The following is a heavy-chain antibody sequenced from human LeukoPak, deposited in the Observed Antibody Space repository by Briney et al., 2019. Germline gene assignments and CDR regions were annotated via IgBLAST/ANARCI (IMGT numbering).Heavy chain of an antibody. CDR1: GFTFSSYA. D-gene: IGHD3-10*01. CDR3: ARHATMVRGVIGGYFDY. V-gene: IGHV3-30*04. CDR2: ISYDGSNK. Sequence: PGGSLRLSCAASGFTFSSYAMHWVRQAPGKGLEWVAVISYDGSNKYYAYSVKGRFTITRDNSKNPLYLQMNSLRAEDTAVYYCARHATMVRGVIGGYFDYWGQGTLVTVSS. J-gene: IGHJ4*02.